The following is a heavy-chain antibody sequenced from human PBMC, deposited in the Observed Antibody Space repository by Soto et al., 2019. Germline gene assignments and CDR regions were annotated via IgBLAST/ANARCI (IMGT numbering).Heavy chain of an antibody. Sequence: PGGSLRLSCAASGFTFSSYAMSWVRQAPEKGLEWVSGLSGSGGSTYYADSVKGRFTISRHNSKNTLYLQMNSLRAEDTAVYYCASETMRGDVWGKGTTVTVSS. D-gene: IGHD1-1*01. CDR3: ASETMRGDV. V-gene: IGHV3-23*01. CDR2: LSGSGGST. CDR1: GFTFSSYA. J-gene: IGHJ6*04.